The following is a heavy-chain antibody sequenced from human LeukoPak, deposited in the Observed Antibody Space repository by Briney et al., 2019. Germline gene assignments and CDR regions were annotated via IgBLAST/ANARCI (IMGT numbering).Heavy chain of an antibody. CDR2: IHYTGST. J-gene: IGHJ4*02. CDR3: AKGGWSLDF. D-gene: IGHD6-19*01. Sequence: PSETLSLTCTVSGGFISNYYWSWTRQPPGKELEWIGYIHYTGSTNYNPTLKSRVTISVDMSKNQFSLNMNSVTAADTAVYYCAKGGWSLDFWGQGILVTVSS. CDR1: GGFISNYY. V-gene: IGHV4-59*01.